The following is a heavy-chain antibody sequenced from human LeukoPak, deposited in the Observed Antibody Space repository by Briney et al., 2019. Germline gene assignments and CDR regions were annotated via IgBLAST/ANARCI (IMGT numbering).Heavy chain of an antibody. J-gene: IGHJ4*02. D-gene: IGHD6-6*01. CDR1: GGSISSYY. CDR3: ARHKSIVGFFDY. V-gene: IGHV4-59*08. Sequence: SETLPLTCTVSGGSISSYYWSWIRQPPGKGLEWIGYIYYSGSTNYNPSLKSRVTISVDTSKNQFSLKLSSVTAADTAVYYCARHKSIVGFFDYWGQGTLVTVSS. CDR2: IYYSGST.